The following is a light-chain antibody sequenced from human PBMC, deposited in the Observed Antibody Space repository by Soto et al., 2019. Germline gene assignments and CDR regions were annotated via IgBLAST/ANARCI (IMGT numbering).Light chain of an antibody. CDR1: QSVSNN. V-gene: IGKV3-15*01. CDR3: QQDNNWWT. J-gene: IGKJ1*01. Sequence: EVVMTQSPATLSVSPGERATLSCRASQSVSNNLAWYQQKPGQAPRLLIYGASTRATGIPARFSGSGSGTEFTLTISSVQSEDFAVYYCQQDNNWWTFGQGTKVEI. CDR2: GAS.